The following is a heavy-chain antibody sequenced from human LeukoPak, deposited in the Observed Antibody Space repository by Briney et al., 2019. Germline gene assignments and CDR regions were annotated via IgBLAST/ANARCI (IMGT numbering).Heavy chain of an antibody. Sequence: GVSVKVPCKASGYTFTGYYMHWVRQAPGQGLEWMGWINPNSGGTNYAQKFQGRVTMTRDTSISTAYMELSRLRSDDTAVYYCARVPHCGGDCYLNYWGQGTLVTVSS. D-gene: IGHD2-21*02. CDR1: GYTFTGYY. J-gene: IGHJ4*02. CDR3: ARVPHCGGDCYLNY. V-gene: IGHV1-2*02. CDR2: INPNSGGT.